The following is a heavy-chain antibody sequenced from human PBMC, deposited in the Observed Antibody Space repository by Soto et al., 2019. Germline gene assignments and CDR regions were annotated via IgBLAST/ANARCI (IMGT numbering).Heavy chain of an antibody. Sequence: ASVKVSCKASGGTFSSYAISWVRQAPGQGLEWMGGIIPIFGTANYAQKFQGRVTITADESTSTAYMELSSLRSEDTAVYYCAVYLRIVATIPFAYWGQGTLVTVSS. CDR2: IIPIFGTA. CDR3: AVYLRIVATIPFAY. CDR1: GGTFSSYA. V-gene: IGHV1-69*13. J-gene: IGHJ4*02. D-gene: IGHD5-12*01.